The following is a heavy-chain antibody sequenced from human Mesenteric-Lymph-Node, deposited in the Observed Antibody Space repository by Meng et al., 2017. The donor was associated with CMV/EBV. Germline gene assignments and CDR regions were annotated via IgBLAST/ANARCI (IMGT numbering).Heavy chain of an antibody. CDR2: IYSGGRT. D-gene: IGHD3-16*01. Sequence: GGSLRLSCAASGFLVSSNYMTWVRQTPGKGLEWVSVIYSGGRTDYADSVKGRFTISRDKSKNKLFLQMNSLRYEDTAVYYCARGFWGEWSGYFDYWGQGTLVTVSS. CDR3: ARGFWGEWSGYFDY. CDR1: GFLVSSNY. J-gene: IGHJ4*02. V-gene: IGHV3-53*01.